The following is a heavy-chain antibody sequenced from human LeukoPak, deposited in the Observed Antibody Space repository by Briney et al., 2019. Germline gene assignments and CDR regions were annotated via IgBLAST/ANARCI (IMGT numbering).Heavy chain of an antibody. J-gene: IGHJ6*02. D-gene: IGHD3-10*01. CDR2: ISADGGST. Sequence: GGSLRLSCAASGFTLGSDAMSCVLQAPGKGPEWVSAISADGGSTYYADSVKGRFSISRDTSKNTLYLQMNSLRVEDTAVYYCAISSYGSGPYYYGMDVWGQGTTVTVSS. V-gene: IGHV3-23*01. CDR1: GFTLGSDA. CDR3: AISSYGSGPYYYGMDV.